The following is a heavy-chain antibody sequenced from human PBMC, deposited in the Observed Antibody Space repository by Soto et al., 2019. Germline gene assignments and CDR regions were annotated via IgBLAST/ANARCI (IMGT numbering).Heavy chain of an antibody. D-gene: IGHD1-7*01. CDR1: GYTFTSYA. V-gene: IGHV1-3*01. CDR3: ARDFLGITGTSERKDYYYYYYMDV. CDR2: INAGNGNT. Sequence: QVQLVQSGAEVKKPGASVKVSCKASGYTFTSYAMHWVRQAPGQRLEWMGWINAGNGNTKYSQKFQGRVTITRDTSASTAYMELSSLRSEDTAVYYCARDFLGITGTSERKDYYYYYYMDVWGKGTTVTVSS. J-gene: IGHJ6*03.